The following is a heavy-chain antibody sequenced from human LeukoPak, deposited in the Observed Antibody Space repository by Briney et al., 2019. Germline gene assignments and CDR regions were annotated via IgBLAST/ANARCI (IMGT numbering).Heavy chain of an antibody. CDR2: IYYSGST. CDR1: GGSISSYY. D-gene: IGHD1-1*01. J-gene: IGHJ4*02. V-gene: IGHV4-59*01. Sequence: SETLSLTCTVSGGSISSYYWSWIRQPPGKGLEWTGYIYYSGSTNYNPSLKSRVTISVDTSKNQFSLKLSSVTAADTAVYYCASLNWNDRDYWGQGTLVTVSS. CDR3: ASLNWNDRDY.